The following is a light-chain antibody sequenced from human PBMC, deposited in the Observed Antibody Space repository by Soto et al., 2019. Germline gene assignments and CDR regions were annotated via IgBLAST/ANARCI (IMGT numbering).Light chain of an antibody. CDR3: QSYKSAPYT. J-gene: IGKJ2*01. CDR1: QDINHY. CDR2: GIS. V-gene: IGKV1-27*01. Sequence: DIQMTQSPSSLSVSVGDRVNITCRASQDINHYLAWYQQRPGKAPQVLIYGISTLQPGVPFRFRGSGSGTQFTLTITSLQPEDVATYYCQSYKSAPYTFGQGTKLEI.